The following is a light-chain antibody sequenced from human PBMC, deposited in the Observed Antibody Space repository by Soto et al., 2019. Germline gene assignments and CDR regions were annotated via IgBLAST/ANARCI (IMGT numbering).Light chain of an antibody. Sequence: QSVLTQPASVSGSPGQSITISCTGTSSDVGDYNYVSWYQQHPGKAPKLMIYDVSSRPSGVSNRFSGSKSGNTASLTISGLQAEDEADYYCSSYTSSSTLVVFGGGTKLTVL. CDR3: SSYTSSSTLVV. V-gene: IGLV2-14*01. CDR1: SSDVGDYNY. CDR2: DVS. J-gene: IGLJ2*01.